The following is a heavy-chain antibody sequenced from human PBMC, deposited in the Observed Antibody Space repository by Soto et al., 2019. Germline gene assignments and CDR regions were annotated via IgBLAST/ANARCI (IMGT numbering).Heavy chain of an antibody. CDR3: AKDWYHTIDS. CDR2: INSDGSSI. Sequence: PVGSLRLSCATSGFDFSNTWIHWVRQVPGQGLVWVSRINSDGSSIIYADSVKGRFTLSRDNAKNTVHLQMSSLRVEDTAVYCCAKDWYHTIDSWGQGTPVTVSS. J-gene: IGHJ4*02. V-gene: IGHV3-74*01. D-gene: IGHD1-20*01. CDR1: GFDFSNTW.